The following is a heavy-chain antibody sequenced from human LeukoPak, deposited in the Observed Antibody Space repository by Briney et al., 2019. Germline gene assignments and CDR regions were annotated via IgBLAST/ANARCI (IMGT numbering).Heavy chain of an antibody. CDR1: GFKFSDHY. J-gene: IGHJ4*02. CDR3: ARALDSSGYGLPSYFDY. V-gene: IGHV3-21*01. D-gene: IGHD3-22*01. CDR2: ISSSSSYI. Sequence: PGGSLRLSCAASGFKFSDHYIDWVRQAPGKGLEWVSSISSSSSYIYYADSVKGRFTISRDNAKNSLYLQMNSLRAEDTAVYYCARALDSSGYGLPSYFDYWGQGTLVTVSS.